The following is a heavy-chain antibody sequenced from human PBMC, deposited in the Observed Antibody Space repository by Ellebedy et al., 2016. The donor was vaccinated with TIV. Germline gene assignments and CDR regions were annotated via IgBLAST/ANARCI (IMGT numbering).Heavy chain of an antibody. D-gene: IGHD4-17*01. CDR3: ARRGAYGDYAVQVNSWFDR. J-gene: IGHJ5*02. Sequence: PGGSLRLSCIGSGFSFRSYWMSWVRQAPGKGLEWVANIYQDGSFRFYAESVKGRFTISRDNAKSSLILQMNSLRAEDTAVYYCARRGAYGDYAVQVNSWFDRWGQGTLVAVSS. CDR2: IYQDGSFR. V-gene: IGHV3-7*03. CDR1: GFSFRSYW.